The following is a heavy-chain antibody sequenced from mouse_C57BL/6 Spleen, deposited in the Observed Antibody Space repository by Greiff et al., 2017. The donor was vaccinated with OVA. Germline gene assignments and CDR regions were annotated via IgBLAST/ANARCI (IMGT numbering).Heavy chain of an antibody. CDR1: GYTFTDYE. Sequence: QVQLKASGAELVRPGASVTLSCKASGYTFTDYEMHWVKQTPVHGLEWIGAIDPETGGTAYNQKFKGKAILTADKSSSTAYMELRSLTSEDSAVYYCTRPWYFDVWGTGTTVTVSS. CDR3: TRPWYFDV. CDR2: IDPETGGT. V-gene: IGHV1-15*01. J-gene: IGHJ1*03.